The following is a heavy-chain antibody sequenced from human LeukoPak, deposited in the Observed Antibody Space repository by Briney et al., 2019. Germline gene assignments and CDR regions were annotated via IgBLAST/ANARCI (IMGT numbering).Heavy chain of an antibody. CDR2: IYYSGST. J-gene: IGHJ6*02. CDR3: ARHGCSGGSCYFTSFYYYYYGMDV. CDR1: GGSISSYY. Sequence: SETLSLTCTVSGGSISSYYWSWIRQPPGKGLEWIGYIYYSGSTNTNPSLKSRVTISVDTSKNQFSLKLSSVTAADTAVYYCARHGCSGGSCYFTSFYYYYYGMDVWGQGTTVTVSS. D-gene: IGHD2-15*01. V-gene: IGHV4-59*08.